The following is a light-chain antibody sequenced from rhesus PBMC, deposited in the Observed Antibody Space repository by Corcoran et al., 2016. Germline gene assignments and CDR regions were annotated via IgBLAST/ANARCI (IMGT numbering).Light chain of an antibody. CDR2: EVS. CDR3: SSYAGSHTFV. J-gene: IGLJ6*01. Sequence: QAALTQPRSVSGSPGQSVTISCTGTSSDIGGYNYVSWYQHHPGTAPKLLLYEVSKRPSGVSDRFSGSKSGNTASLTISGLQAEDEADYYCSSYAGSHTFVFGSGTKLTVL. V-gene: IGLV2-32*02. CDR1: SSDIGGYNY.